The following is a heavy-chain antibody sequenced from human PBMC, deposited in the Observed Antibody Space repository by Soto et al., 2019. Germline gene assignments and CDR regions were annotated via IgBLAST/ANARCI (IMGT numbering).Heavy chain of an antibody. J-gene: IGHJ4*02. CDR1: GGSISSGGYY. V-gene: IGHV4-31*03. CDR2: IYYSGST. Sequence: QVQLQESGPGLVKPSQTLSLTCTVSGGSISSGGYYWSWIRQHPGKGLEWIGYIYYSGSTYYNPSLKSRVTISVDTSKNQFSLKLSSVTAADTAVYYCARGEGYWSSTSCYTYFDYWGQGTLVTVSS. D-gene: IGHD2-2*02. CDR3: ARGEGYWSSTSCYTYFDY.